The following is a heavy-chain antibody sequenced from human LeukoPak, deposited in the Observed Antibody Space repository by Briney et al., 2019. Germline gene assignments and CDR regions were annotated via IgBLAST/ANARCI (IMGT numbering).Heavy chain of an antibody. J-gene: IGHJ6*02. D-gene: IGHD7-27*01. Sequence: GGSLRLSCAASGFTVSSNYMSWVRQAPGKGLEWVSVIYSGGSTYYADSVKGRFTISRDNSKNTLYLQMNSLRAEDTAVYYCARSTWGSRRYYYYGMDVWAKGPRSPSP. CDR1: GFTVSSNY. CDR2: IYSGGST. V-gene: IGHV3-66*02. CDR3: ARSTWGSRRYYYYGMDV.